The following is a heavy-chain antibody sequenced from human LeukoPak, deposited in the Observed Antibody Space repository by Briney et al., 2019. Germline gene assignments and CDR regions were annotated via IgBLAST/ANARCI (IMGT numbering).Heavy chain of an antibody. D-gene: IGHD3-16*01. CDR1: GFTFSSYW. Sequence: PGGSLRLSCAASGFTFSSYWMSWVRQAPGKGLEWVANIEQDGSEKYYVDSVKGRFTISRDNAKNSLYLQMNSLRAEDTAVYYCARVRDPTLGYYGMDVWGQGTTVTVSS. CDR2: IEQDGSEK. J-gene: IGHJ6*02. CDR3: ARVRDPTLGYYGMDV. V-gene: IGHV3-7*03.